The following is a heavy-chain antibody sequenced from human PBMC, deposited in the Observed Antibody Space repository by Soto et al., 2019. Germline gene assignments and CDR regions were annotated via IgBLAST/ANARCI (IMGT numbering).Heavy chain of an antibody. J-gene: IGHJ4*02. D-gene: IGHD3-3*01. CDR3: ARGGGSPLEEYYDFWSGYYPDFDY. CDR2: IYVGDSDT. Sequence: GESLKISCKGSGYSFTNYWIGWVRQMPGKGLEWMGIIYVGDSDTRYSPSFQGQVTISADKSISTAYLQWSSLKASDTAMYYCARGGGSPLEEYYDFWSGYYPDFDYWGQGTLVTVSS. CDR1: GYSFTNYW. V-gene: IGHV5-51*01.